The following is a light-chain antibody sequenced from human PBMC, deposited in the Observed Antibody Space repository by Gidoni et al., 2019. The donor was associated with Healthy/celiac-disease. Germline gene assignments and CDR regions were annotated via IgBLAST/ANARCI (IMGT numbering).Light chain of an antibody. V-gene: IGKV6-21*01. CDR2: YAS. J-gene: IGKJ1*01. CDR3: HQSCSLPWT. CDR1: QSIGSS. Sequence: ELVLTQSPDFQSGTPKEKVTITCRASQSIGSSLHWSQQQPDQSPKLLIKYASQSFSGVPSRFSGSGSGTDFTLTINSLEAKDAATYYCHQSCSLPWTFXQXTKVEIK.